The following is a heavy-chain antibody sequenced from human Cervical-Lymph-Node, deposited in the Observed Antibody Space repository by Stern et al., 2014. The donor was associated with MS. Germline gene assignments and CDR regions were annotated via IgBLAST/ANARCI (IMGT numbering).Heavy chain of an antibody. J-gene: IGHJ5*02. CDR3: ALSSETSDRCYSLGYDL. V-gene: IGHV1-69*01. Sequence: QVQLVQSGAEVTKPVSSVKVSCKASGGTFSNFPSSWVRQAPGQGLEWMGGIFPVFGTPTYSQEFRGRVTITADVSTSTVYMELSSRRSDDTAVYYCALSSETSDRCYSLGYDLWGQGTLVTVSS. CDR1: GGTFSNFP. D-gene: IGHD1-14*01. CDR2: IFPVFGTP.